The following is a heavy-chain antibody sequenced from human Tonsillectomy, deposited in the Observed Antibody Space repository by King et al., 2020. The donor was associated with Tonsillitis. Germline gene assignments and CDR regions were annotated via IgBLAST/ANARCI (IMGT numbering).Heavy chain of an antibody. CDR1: GYTFTNYY. D-gene: IGHD5-18*01. CDR2: INPSDGSR. V-gene: IGHV1-46*03. Sequence: VQLVESGAEVKKPGASVKVSCRASGYTFTNYYIHWVRQAPGQGLEWIGVINPSDGSRSYAQKFLGRVTMTRDTSTSTLYMHLSGLRSEDTAVYYCARDRAIQLSFGPDYWGQGTLVTVSS. CDR3: ARDRAIQLSFGPDY. J-gene: IGHJ4*02.